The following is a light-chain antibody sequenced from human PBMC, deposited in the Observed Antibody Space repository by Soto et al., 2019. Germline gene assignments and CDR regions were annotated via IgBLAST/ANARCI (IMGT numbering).Light chain of an antibody. Sequence: QSALTQPPPVSGAPGQRVTISCTGSSSNIGAGYDVHWYQQLPGTAPKLLIYGNSNRPSGVPDRFSGSKSGTSASLAITGLQAEDEADYYCQSYDSSLSGGVFGGGTKLTVL. CDR1: SSNIGAGYD. CDR2: GNS. CDR3: QSYDSSLSGGV. J-gene: IGLJ2*01. V-gene: IGLV1-40*01.